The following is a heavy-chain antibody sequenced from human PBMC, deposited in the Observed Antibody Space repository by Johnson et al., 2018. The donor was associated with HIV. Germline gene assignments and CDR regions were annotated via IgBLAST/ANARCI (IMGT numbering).Heavy chain of an antibody. J-gene: IGHJ3*02. CDR2: ISSNGGST. V-gene: IGHV3-64*04. Sequence: QVQLVESGGGLVQPGGSLRLSCAASGFSFSSYGVHWVRQAPGKGLEYVSSISSNGGSTYYVDSVKARFTISRDDARNTLYLQINSLRVEDTALYYCAKDGDDGDEADGTKGAFDIWGQGTMVTVSS. D-gene: IGHD2-2*01. CDR1: GFSFSSYG. CDR3: AKDGDDGDEADGTKGAFDI.